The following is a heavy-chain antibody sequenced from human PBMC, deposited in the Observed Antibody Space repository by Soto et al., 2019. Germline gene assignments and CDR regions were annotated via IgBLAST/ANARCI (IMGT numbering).Heavy chain of an antibody. CDR2: IKSKTDGGTT. J-gene: IGHJ6*03. D-gene: IGHD2-2*01. V-gene: IGHV3-15*01. CDR3: TTDSCSSTSCPYYYYYYMDV. CDR1: GFTFSNAW. Sequence: GGSLRLSCAASGFTFSNAWMSWVRQAPGKGLEWVGRIKSKTDGGTTDYAAPVKGRFTISRDDSKNTLYLQMNSLKTEDTAVYYCTTDSCSSTSCPYYYYYYMDVWGKGTTVTVSS.